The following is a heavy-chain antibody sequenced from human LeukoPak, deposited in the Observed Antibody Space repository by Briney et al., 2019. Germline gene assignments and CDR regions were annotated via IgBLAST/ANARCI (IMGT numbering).Heavy chain of an antibody. Sequence: PGGSPRLSCAASGFTFDDYAMHWVRQAPGKGLEWVSLISWDGGSTYYADSVKGRFTISRDNSKNSLYLQMNSLRAEDTALYYCAKDLGITGGFDYWGQGTLVTVSS. V-gene: IGHV3-43D*04. CDR3: AKDLGITGGFDY. CDR1: GFTFDDYA. D-gene: IGHD1-20*01. J-gene: IGHJ4*02. CDR2: ISWDGGST.